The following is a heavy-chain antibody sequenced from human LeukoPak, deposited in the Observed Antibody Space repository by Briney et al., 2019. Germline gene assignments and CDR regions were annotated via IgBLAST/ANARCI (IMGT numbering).Heavy chain of an antibody. CDR3: LSCGGGLNP. V-gene: IGHV3-7*01. CDR2: INEGGNGN. D-gene: IGHD3-10*01. J-gene: IGHJ5*02. Sequence: PGGSLRLSCAASGVTFSRCYMNWVRLVPGNRVERVANINEGGNGNRYLDSVKDRFTVSRDNDKNSLYLQMDSLRGEDTAVYYCLSCGGGLNPWGQGTLVTVSS. CDR1: GVTFSRCY.